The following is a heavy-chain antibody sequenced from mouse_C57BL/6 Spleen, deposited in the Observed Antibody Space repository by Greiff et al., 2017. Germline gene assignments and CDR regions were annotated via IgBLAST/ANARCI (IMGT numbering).Heavy chain of an antibody. CDR3: ARHVGDYYYDGYAMDY. Sequence: EVKVVESGGGLVKPGGSLKLSCAASGFTFSSYTMSWVRQTPEKRLEWVATISGGGGNTYYPDSVKGRFTISRDNAENTLYLQMSSLRSEDTALYYCARHVGDYYYDGYAMDYWGQGTSVTVSS. D-gene: IGHD1-1*01. CDR1: GFTFSSYT. V-gene: IGHV5-9*01. CDR2: ISGGGGNT. J-gene: IGHJ4*01.